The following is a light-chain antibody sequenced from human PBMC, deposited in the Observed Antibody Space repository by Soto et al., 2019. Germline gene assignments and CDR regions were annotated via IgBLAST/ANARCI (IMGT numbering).Light chain of an antibody. CDR1: QSVRSN. CDR3: QQYNNSPYT. J-gene: IGKJ2*01. V-gene: IGKV3-15*01. Sequence: EIVMTQSPATLSVSPGERATLSCRASQSVRSNLAWYQQKPGQAPRLLIYGASTRATGIPVRFRGSGSGPEFSLTISSLQSEDFAVYYCQQYNNSPYTFGQGTKLEI. CDR2: GAS.